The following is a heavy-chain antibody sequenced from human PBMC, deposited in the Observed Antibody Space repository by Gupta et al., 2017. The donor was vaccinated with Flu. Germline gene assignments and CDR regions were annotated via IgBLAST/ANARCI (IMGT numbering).Heavy chain of an antibody. Sequence: QVQLVESGGGVVQPGRSLRLSCAASGFTFSSYGMHWVRQAPGKGLEWVAVIWYDGSNKYYADSVKGRFTISRDNSKNTLYLQMNSLRAEDTAVYYCARDLAAAGTVQDYWGQGTLVTVSS. CDR1: GFTFSSYG. V-gene: IGHV3-33*01. J-gene: IGHJ4*02. CDR3: ARDLAAAGTVQDY. CDR2: IWYDGSNK. D-gene: IGHD6-13*01.